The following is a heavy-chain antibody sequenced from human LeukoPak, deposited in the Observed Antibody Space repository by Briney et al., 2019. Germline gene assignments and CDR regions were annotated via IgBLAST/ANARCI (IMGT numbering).Heavy chain of an antibody. Sequence: PGGSLRLSCAASGFAISAYWMNWVRQAPGKGLVWVSRIKSDGSIAYFADSVRGRFTISRDNAKNTLYLQMNSLRDEDTAVYYCARSDWFDPWGQGTLVTVSS. V-gene: IGHV3-74*01. CDR2: IKSDGSIA. J-gene: IGHJ5*02. CDR1: GFAISAYW. CDR3: ARSDWFDP.